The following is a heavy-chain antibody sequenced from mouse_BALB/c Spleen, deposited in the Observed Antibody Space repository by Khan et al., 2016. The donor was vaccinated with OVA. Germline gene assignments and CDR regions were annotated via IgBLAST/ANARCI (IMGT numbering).Heavy chain of an antibody. D-gene: IGHD6-1*01. Sequence: EVELVESGGGLVQPGGSMKLSCAASGFTFTNYWMNWVRQSPEKGLEWVAEIRLKSDDNVTHYAESVIGRFTIPRDDTKSSVYLQMNNLRAEDTGIYYCWILQWGQGTTLTVSS. CDR3: WILQ. V-gene: IGHV6-3*01. CDR2: IRLKSDDNVT. CDR1: GFTFTNYW. J-gene: IGHJ2*01.